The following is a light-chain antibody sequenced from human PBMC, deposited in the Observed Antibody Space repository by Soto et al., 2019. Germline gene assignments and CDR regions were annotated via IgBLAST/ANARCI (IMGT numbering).Light chain of an antibody. V-gene: IGKV3-20*01. CDR1: QYITNSQ. J-gene: IGKJ1*01. CDR2: GAF. CDR3: QQWASSPRT. Sequence: EIVLTQTPGTLSLSPGERGTLFCRATQYITNSQLAWYQQKPGQAPRLLIFGAFNRATGIPDRFSGSGSGTDFTLTITRLEPEDFAVYYCQQWASSPRTFGRGTPVEIK.